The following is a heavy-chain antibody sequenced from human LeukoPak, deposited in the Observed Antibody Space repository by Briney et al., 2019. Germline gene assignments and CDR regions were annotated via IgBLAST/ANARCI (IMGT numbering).Heavy chain of an antibody. CDR2: IYTGGNT. D-gene: IGHD3-22*01. Sequence: GGSLRLSCAASGFTVDSNYLSWVRQAPGKGLEWVSTIYTGGNTYYAASVKGRFTISRDFSKNTVFLHMNGLRAEDTAVYYCVKEGEVVITHRFDSWGQGTLVTVSS. CDR1: GFTVDSNY. V-gene: IGHV3-53*01. J-gene: IGHJ4*02. CDR3: VKEGEVVITHRFDS.